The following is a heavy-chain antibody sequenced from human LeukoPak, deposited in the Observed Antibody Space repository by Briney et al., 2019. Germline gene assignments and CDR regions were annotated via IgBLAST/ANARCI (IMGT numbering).Heavy chain of an antibody. CDR2: IYSVGST. CDR3: ARGEARAFDY. V-gene: IGHV3-66*01. D-gene: IGHD1-26*01. CDR1: GFTFSDYP. Sequence: GGSLRLSCAASGFTFSDYPMNWVRQAPGKGLEWVSIIYSVGSTYYADSVKGRFTISRDNSKNTLYLQMNSLRAEDTAVYYCARGEARAFDYWGQGTLVTVSS. J-gene: IGHJ4*02.